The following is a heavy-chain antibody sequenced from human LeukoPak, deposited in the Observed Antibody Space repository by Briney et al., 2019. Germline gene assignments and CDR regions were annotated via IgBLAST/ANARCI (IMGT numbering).Heavy chain of an antibody. V-gene: IGHV3-74*01. Sequence: GGSLRLSCAASGFTFSSYWMHWVRQAPGKGLVLVSRIKSDGSSTSYADSVKCRFTISRDNAKNTLYLQMNSLRAEDTAVYYCASIPPDSATADYWGQGTLVTVSS. CDR1: GFTFSSYW. CDR3: ASIPPDSATADY. D-gene: IGHD1-26*01. J-gene: IGHJ4*02. CDR2: IKSDGSST.